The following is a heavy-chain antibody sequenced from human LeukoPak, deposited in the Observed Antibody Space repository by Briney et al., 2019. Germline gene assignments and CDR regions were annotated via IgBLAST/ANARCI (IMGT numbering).Heavy chain of an antibody. Sequence: PGGSLRLSCTASGFTFGDYAMSWVRQAPGQGPEWVGFIRSKAYGGTTEYAASVKGRFIISRDDSKSIDYMQMNSRKTEDTAVYYCTARRGVSRLDYWGQGTLVTVSS. CDR1: GFTFGDYA. CDR3: TARRGVSRLDY. V-gene: IGHV3-49*04. CDR2: IRSKAYGGTT. J-gene: IGHJ4*02. D-gene: IGHD2-8*01.